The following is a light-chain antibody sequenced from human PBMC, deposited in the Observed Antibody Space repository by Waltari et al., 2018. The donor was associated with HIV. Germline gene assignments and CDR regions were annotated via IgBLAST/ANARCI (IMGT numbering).Light chain of an antibody. CDR2: SNN. V-gene: IGLV1-44*01. J-gene: IGLJ3*02. CDR3: AAWDDSLNGPV. CDR1: SSNIGSNT. Sequence: QSVLTQPPSASGTPGQRVTISCSGSSSNIGSNTVNWYQQLPGTAPKLLIYSNNQRPAGVPDRGSGSKSGTAASLANSGLQSEDEADYYWAAWDDSLNGPVFGGGTKLTVL.